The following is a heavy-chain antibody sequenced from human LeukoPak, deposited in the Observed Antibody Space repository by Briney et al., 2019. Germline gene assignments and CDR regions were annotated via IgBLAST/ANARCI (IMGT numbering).Heavy chain of an antibody. V-gene: IGHV3-30*02. D-gene: IGHD3-22*01. CDR3: AKDPDSSGLYYFDY. CDR1: GFTFSSYS. J-gene: IGHJ4*02. CDR2: IRYDGSNK. Sequence: GGSLRLSCAASGFTFSSYSMNWVRQAPGKGLEWVAFIRYDGSNKYYADSVKGRFTISRDNSKNTLYLQMNSLRAEDTAVYYCAKDPDSSGLYYFDYWGQGTLVTVSS.